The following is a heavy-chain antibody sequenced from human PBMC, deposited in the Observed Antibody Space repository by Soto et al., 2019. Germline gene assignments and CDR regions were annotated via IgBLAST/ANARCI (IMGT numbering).Heavy chain of an antibody. Sequence: GGSLRLSCAASGFSLKNYAMTWVRQAPGKGLEWVSGITGSGDKTYYADSVKGRFVISRDNSENTLYLQMNSLRAEDTALYYCARDCSSSSCSVWRYWGQGTQVTVSS. D-gene: IGHD2-2*01. V-gene: IGHV3-23*01. CDR1: GFSLKNYA. CDR3: ARDCSSSSCSVWRY. CDR2: ITGSGDKT. J-gene: IGHJ4*02.